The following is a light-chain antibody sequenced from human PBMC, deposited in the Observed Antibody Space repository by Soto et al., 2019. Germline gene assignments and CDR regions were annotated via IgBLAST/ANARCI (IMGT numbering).Light chain of an antibody. V-gene: IGKV1-5*03. CDR3: QQYNSYSYT. J-gene: IGKJ2*01. CDR1: ESISRY. CDR2: KAS. Sequence: DIQMTQSPSTLSASVGDRVTITCRASESISRYLAWYQQKPGKAPKLLIYKASSLESGVPSRFTGSGSGTEFTLTISSLQPDDFATYYCQQYNSYSYTVGQGTKVDSK.